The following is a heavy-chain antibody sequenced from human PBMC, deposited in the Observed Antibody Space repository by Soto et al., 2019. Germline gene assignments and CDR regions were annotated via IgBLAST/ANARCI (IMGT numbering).Heavy chain of an antibody. CDR1: GFTFSSYA. CDR3: ARDWWYSGSGRADY. V-gene: IGHV3-30-3*01. CDR2: ISYDGSNK. Sequence: QVQLVESGGGVVQPGRSLRLSCAASGFTFSSYAMHWVRQAPGKGLEWVAVISYDGSNKYYADSVKGRFTISRDNSKNTLYLQMNSLRAEDTAVYYCARDWWYSGSGRADYWGQGTLVTVSS. J-gene: IGHJ4*02. D-gene: IGHD3-10*01.